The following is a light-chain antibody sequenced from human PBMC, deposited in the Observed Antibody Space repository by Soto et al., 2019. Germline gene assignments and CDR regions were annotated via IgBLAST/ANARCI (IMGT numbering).Light chain of an antibody. CDR3: QQYYSNPPT. Sequence: IVMTQSPDSLAVSLGERATINCKSSQNVLYSSNTKNYLAWYQQTPGQPPKLLICWASTRESVVPDRFSGSGSGTDFTLTISSLQAEDVAVYYCQQYYSNPPTFGQGTKLEIK. J-gene: IGKJ2*01. CDR2: WAS. V-gene: IGKV4-1*01. CDR1: QNVLYSSNTKNY.